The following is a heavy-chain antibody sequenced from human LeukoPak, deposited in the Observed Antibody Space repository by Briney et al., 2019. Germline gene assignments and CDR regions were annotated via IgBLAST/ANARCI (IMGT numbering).Heavy chain of an antibody. Sequence: SETLSLTCTVAGGSISSYYWSWIRQPPGKGLEWIGYIYYSVSTNYNPSLKSRVTISVDTSKNQFSLKLSSVTAADTAVYYCARALYYYDSSGYYFDAFDIWGQGTMVTVSS. V-gene: IGHV4-59*01. CDR1: GGSISSYY. J-gene: IGHJ3*02. D-gene: IGHD3-22*01. CDR3: ARALYYYDSSGYYFDAFDI. CDR2: IYYSVST.